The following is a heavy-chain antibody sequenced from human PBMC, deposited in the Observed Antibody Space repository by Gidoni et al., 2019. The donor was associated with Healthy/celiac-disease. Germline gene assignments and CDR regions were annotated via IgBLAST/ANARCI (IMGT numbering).Heavy chain of an antibody. V-gene: IGHV3-30-3*01. J-gene: IGHJ4*02. CDR3: AREDPYVWGSYRYRARTATLDY. CDR1: GFTFSSYA. Sequence: QGQLVESGGGVVQPGRSLRLSCAASGFTFSSYAMHWFRQAPGKGLEWGAVISYDGSNKYYADSVKGRFTIYRDNSKNTLYLKMNSLRAEDTAVYYCAREDPYVWGSYRYRARTATLDYWGQGTLVTVSS. D-gene: IGHD3-16*02. CDR2: ISYDGSNK.